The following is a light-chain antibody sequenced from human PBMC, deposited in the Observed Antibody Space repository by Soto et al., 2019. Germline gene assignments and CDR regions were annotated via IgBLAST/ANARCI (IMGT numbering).Light chain of an antibody. CDR2: RAS. CDR3: QQYDHWPRT. V-gene: IGKV3-15*01. J-gene: IGKJ1*01. CDR1: QRVGIS. Sequence: EIVMTQSPATLSVSPGETATLSCRASQRVGISLAWYQQKPGQAPRPLIYRASTRATGIPARFSGSGSGTDFTLTISSLQSEDFGFFYCQQYDHWPRTFGQGTKVEIK.